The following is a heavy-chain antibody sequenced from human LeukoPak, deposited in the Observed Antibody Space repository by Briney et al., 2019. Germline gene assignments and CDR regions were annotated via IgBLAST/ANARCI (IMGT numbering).Heavy chain of an antibody. V-gene: IGHV3-30-3*01. Sequence: PGRSLRLSCAASGFTFSNYPMHWVRQAPRKGLEWVAVISYDGSNKYYADSVKGRFTISRDNSKNTLNLQMNSLRAEDTAVYYCARGGVGGAINYFDYWGQGTLVTVSS. J-gene: IGHJ4*02. CDR3: ARGGVGGAINYFDY. CDR2: ISYDGSNK. CDR1: GFTFSNYP. D-gene: IGHD3-16*01.